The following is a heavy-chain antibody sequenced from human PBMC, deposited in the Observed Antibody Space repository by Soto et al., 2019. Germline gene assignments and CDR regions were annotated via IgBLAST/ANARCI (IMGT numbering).Heavy chain of an antibody. Sequence: SETLSLTCSVSGGSISSVGHYWTWIRQQPGKGLEWIGYIYYSGSTDYNPSLKSRVTISVDTSRNQFSLKLSSVTAADTAVYYCARALRRSTVPRYYYYGMDVWGQGTTVTVSS. D-gene: IGHD4-17*01. CDR2: IYYSGST. J-gene: IGHJ6*02. CDR1: GGSISSVGHY. V-gene: IGHV4-31*03. CDR3: ARALRRSTVPRYYYYGMDV.